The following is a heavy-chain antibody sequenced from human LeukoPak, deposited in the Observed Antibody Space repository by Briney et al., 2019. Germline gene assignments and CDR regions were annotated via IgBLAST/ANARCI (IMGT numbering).Heavy chain of an antibody. V-gene: IGHV4-39*07. Sequence: SETLSLTCTVSGGSISSSSYYWGWIRPPPGKGLEGIGSIYYSGSTYYNPSLKSRVTISVDPSKNQLSLKLSSVTAADTAVYYCAREGSLDRPWFGETSHDYWGQGTLVTVSS. CDR2: IYYSGST. CDR3: AREGSLDRPWFGETSHDY. D-gene: IGHD3-10*01. CDR1: GGSISSSSYY. J-gene: IGHJ4*02.